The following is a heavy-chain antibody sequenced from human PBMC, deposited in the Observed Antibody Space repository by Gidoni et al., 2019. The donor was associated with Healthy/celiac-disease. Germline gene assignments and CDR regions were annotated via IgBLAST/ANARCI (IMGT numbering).Heavy chain of an antibody. D-gene: IGHD2-2*01. CDR3: AKDLLGIVVVPAAVFDY. Sequence: VQLLESGGGLVQPGGSLRLSCAASGFTFSSYAMSWVRQAPGKGLEWGSAISVSGGSTYYADSVKGRFTISRDNSKNTLYLQMNSLRAEDTAVYYCAKDLLGIVVVPAAVFDYWGQGTLVTVSS. CDR2: ISVSGGST. J-gene: IGHJ4*02. CDR1: GFTFSSYA. V-gene: IGHV3-23*01.